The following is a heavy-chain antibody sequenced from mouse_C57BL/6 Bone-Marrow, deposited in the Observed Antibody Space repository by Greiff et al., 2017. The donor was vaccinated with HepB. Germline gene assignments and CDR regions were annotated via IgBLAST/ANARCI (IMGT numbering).Heavy chain of an antibody. J-gene: IGHJ2*01. CDR3: ARAPTLGFDY. Sequence: LQQPGAELVMPGASVKLSCKASGYTFTSYWMHWVKQRPGQGLEWIGEIDPSDSYTNYNQKFKGKSTLTVDKSSSTAYMQLSSLTSEDSAVYYCARAPTLGFDYWGQGTTLTVSS. CDR1: GYTFTSYW. V-gene: IGHV1-69*01. D-gene: IGHD4-1*01. CDR2: IDPSDSYT.